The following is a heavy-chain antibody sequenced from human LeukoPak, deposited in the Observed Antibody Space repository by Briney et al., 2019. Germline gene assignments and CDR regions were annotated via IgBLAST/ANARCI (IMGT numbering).Heavy chain of an antibody. D-gene: IGHD4-11*01. CDR1: GGSISSYY. CDR3: ARDFLLQSKGLFDY. Sequence: SETLSLTCTVSGGSISSYYWSWIRQPAGKGLEWIGRFYISGSTNYNPSLKSRVTMSVDTSKNQFSLRLNSVTAADTAVYYCARDFLLQSKGLFDYWGQGTLVTVSS. CDR2: FYISGST. J-gene: IGHJ4*02. V-gene: IGHV4-4*07.